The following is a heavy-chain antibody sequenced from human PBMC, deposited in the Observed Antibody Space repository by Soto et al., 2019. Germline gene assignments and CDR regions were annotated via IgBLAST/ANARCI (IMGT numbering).Heavy chain of an antibody. CDR3: ARGRGYSYGFGFAY. J-gene: IGHJ4*02. Sequence: SECLSHTCTVSDSSISSGDYYWSWIRQPPGKGLEWIGEIYYSGSTNYNPSLKSRVTISVDTSKNQFSLKLSSVTAADTAVYYCARGRGYSYGFGFAYWGQGTLVTVSS. D-gene: IGHD5-18*01. CDR2: IYYSGST. V-gene: IGHV4-61*08. CDR1: DSSISSGDYY.